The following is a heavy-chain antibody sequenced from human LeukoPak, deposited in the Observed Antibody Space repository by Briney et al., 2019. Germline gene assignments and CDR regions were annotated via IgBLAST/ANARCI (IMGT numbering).Heavy chain of an antibody. V-gene: IGHV3-33*01. Sequence: GGSLRLSCAASGFTLSSYGMHWVRQAPGKGLEWVAVIWYDGSNKYYADSVKGRFTISRDNSKNTLYLQMNSLCAEDTAVYYCGANWFNRGGEATLATVSS. CDR1: GFTLSSYG. J-gene: IGHJ5*02. CDR2: IWYDGSNK. CDR3: GANWFNR.